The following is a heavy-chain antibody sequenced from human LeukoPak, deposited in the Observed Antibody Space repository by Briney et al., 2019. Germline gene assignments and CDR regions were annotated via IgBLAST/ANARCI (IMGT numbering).Heavy chain of an antibody. V-gene: IGHV3-23*01. CDR2: ISGSGGST. Sequence: GGSLRLSCAASGFTFSSYAMNWVRQAPGKWLEWVSVISGSGGSTYYADSVKGRFTISRDNSKNTLYLQMNSLRAEDTAVYYCAQRSAWGYDFDDAFDIWGQGTMVTVSS. CDR3: AQRSAWGYDFDDAFDI. D-gene: IGHD3/OR15-3a*01. J-gene: IGHJ3*02. CDR1: GFTFSSYA.